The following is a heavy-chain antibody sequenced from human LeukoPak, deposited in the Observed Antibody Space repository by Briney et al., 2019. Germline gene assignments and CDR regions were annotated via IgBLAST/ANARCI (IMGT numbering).Heavy chain of an antibody. V-gene: IGHV4-59*01. Sequence: PSETLSLTCTVFGGPITGYYWSWIRQPPGKGLEWIGYVSYRGSTNYNPSLKSRVTISVDTSKNQFSLKLSSVTAADTAAYYCARPYSSNWYDAFHFWGQGTMVTVSS. J-gene: IGHJ3*01. CDR1: GGPITGYY. CDR3: ARPYSSNWYDAFHF. CDR2: VSYRGST. D-gene: IGHD6-13*01.